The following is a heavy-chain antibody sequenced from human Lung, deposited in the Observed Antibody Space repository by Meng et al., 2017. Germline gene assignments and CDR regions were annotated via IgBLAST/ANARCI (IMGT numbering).Heavy chain of an antibody. Sequence: QVQLVPSGAEVKKPGASVKVSCNPSGYNYPDYYIHWVRRAPGQGLEWMGRINPKSGDTHYAQKFQARVTMTGDTSISTAYMELSGLRSDDTAMYYCARDEDISAAGKLFGDYWGQGTLVTVSS. CDR1: GYNYPDYY. D-gene: IGHD6-25*01. V-gene: IGHV1-2*06. CDR2: INPKSGDT. CDR3: ARDEDISAAGKLFGDY. J-gene: IGHJ4*02.